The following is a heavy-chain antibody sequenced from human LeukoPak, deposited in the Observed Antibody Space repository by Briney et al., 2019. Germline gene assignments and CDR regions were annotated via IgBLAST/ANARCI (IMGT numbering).Heavy chain of an antibody. J-gene: IGHJ3*02. CDR3: ARDLVTVTKGFDI. V-gene: IGHV4-39*07. CDR2: IYYSGST. Sequence: PSETLSLTCIVSGGSISSSSYYWGWIRQPPGKGLEWIGSIYYSGSTYYNPSLKSRVTISVDTSKNQFSLKLSSVTAADTAVYYCARDLVTVTKGFDIWGQGTMVSVSS. D-gene: IGHD4-17*01. CDR1: GGSISSSSYY.